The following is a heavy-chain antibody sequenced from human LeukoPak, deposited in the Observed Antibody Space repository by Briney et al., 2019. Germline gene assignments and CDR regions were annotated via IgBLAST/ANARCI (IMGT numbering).Heavy chain of an antibody. Sequence: PGGSLRLSCAASGFTVSSNYMSWVRQAPGKGLEWVSVIYSGGSTCYADSVKGRFTISRDNSKNTLYLQMNSLRAEDTAVYYCARCGRSIVGGDWFDPWGQGTLVTVSS. CDR1: GFTVSSNY. D-gene: IGHD1-26*01. J-gene: IGHJ5*02. CDR2: IYSGGST. V-gene: IGHV3-66*01. CDR3: ARCGRSIVGGDWFDP.